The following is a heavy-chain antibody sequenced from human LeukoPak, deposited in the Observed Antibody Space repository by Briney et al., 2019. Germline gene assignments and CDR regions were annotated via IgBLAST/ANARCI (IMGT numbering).Heavy chain of an antibody. CDR2: IYYSGST. CDR3: ARLRYYDSSGYYYYYYYMDV. V-gene: IGHV4-39*01. D-gene: IGHD3-22*01. J-gene: IGHJ6*03. Sequence: SETLSLTCTVSGGSISSSSYYWGWIRQPPGKGLEWIGSIYYSGSTYYNPSLKSRVTISVDTSKNQFSLKLSSVTAADAAVYYCARLRYYDSSGYYYYYYYMDVWGKGTTVTVSS. CDR1: GGSISSSSYY.